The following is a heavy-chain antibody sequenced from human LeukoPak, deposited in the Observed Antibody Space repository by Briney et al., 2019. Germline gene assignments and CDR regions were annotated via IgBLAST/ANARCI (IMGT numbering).Heavy chain of an antibody. CDR3: ASYRIGPYGGYAAFDY. CDR1: GGSISSYY. V-gene: IGHV4-4*07. CDR2: IYTSGST. Sequence: SETLSLTCTVSGGSISSYYWSWIRQPAGKGLEWIGRIYTSGSTIYNPSLKSRVTMSVDTSKNQFSLKLSSVTAADTAVYYCASYRIGPYGGYAAFDYWGQGTLVTVSS. D-gene: IGHD5-12*01. J-gene: IGHJ4*02.